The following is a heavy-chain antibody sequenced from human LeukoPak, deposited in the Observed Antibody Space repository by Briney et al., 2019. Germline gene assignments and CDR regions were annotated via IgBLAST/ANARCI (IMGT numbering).Heavy chain of an antibody. J-gene: IGHJ4*02. D-gene: IGHD3-10*01. CDR3: ARDTRVGSGMQY. V-gene: IGHV4-59*01. CDR2: IYHGGTT. CDR1: GGPLSTYT. Sequence: SETLSLTCSVSGGPLSTYTWSWVRQSPGKGLEWIGYIYHGGTTYYSPSLKSRATISAHTARNQFSLRLRSVTAADTAIYYCARDTRVGSGMQYWGQGTLVSVSS.